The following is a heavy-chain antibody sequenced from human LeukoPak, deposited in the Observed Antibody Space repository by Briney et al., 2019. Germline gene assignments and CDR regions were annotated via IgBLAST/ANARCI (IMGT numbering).Heavy chain of an antibody. CDR3: ARANYYDSSGYPVPFDP. CDR2: INWNGGST. J-gene: IGHJ5*02. D-gene: IGHD3-22*01. V-gene: IGHV3-20*04. CDR1: GFTFDDYG. Sequence: GGSLRFSCAASGFTFDDYGMSWVRQAPGKGLEWVSGINWNGGSTGYADSVKGRFTISRDNAKNSLYLQMNSLRAEDTALYYCARANYYDSSGYPVPFDPWGQGTLVTVSS.